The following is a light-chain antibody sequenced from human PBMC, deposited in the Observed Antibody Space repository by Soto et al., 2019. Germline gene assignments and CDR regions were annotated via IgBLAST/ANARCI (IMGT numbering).Light chain of an antibody. Sequence: DIQMTQSPSSLSTSVGDRVTITCRACQAISNYLAWYQRKPGNVPKLLIYAASTLQSGVPSRFSGSGSGTDFTLTINNLQPEDVATYYCQRYDSAPYTFGQGTKLEIK. CDR2: AAS. CDR1: QAISNY. CDR3: QRYDSAPYT. V-gene: IGKV1-27*01. J-gene: IGKJ2*01.